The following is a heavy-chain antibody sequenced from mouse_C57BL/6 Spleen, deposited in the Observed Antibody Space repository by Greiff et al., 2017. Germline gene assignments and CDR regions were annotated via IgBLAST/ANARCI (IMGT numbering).Heavy chain of an antibody. CDR1: GFTFSSYA. D-gene: IGHD1-1*01. J-gene: IGHJ3*01. CDR2: ISDGGSYT. Sequence: EVQGVESGGGLVKPGGSLKLSCAASGFTFSSYAMSWVRQTPEKRLEWVATISDGGSYTYYPDNVKGRFTISRDNAKNNLYLQMSHLKSEDTAMYYCAREGGSSYSAWFAYWGQGTLVTVSA. V-gene: IGHV5-4*01. CDR3: AREGGSSYSAWFAY.